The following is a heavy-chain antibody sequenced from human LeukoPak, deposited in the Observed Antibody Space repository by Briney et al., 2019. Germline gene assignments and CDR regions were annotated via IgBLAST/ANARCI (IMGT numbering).Heavy chain of an antibody. J-gene: IGHJ6*03. CDR1: GFTFNSYG. Sequence: GGSLRLSCEASGFTFNSYGMSWVGQAPGQGLEGVSAISGSGYNTYYADSVKGRITISRDNSKNTMYLQRNSLGAEDTALYYCAKSSGYGDYGYYYYYMDVWGKGTTVTISS. V-gene: IGHV3-23*01. CDR3: AKSSGYGDYGYYYYYMDV. D-gene: IGHD4-17*01. CDR2: ISGSGYNT.